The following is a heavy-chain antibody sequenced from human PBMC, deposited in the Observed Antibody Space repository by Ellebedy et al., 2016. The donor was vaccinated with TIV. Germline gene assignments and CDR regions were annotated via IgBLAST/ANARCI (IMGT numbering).Heavy chain of an antibody. CDR3: AREVHSSSFYYFDY. Sequence: SETLSLTXAVYGGSFSGYYRSWIRQPPGKGLEWIGEINHSGSTNYNPSLKSRVTISVDTSKNQFSLKLSSVTAADTAVYYCAREVHSSSFYYFDYWGQGTLVTVSS. CDR1: GGSFSGYY. V-gene: IGHV4-34*01. CDR2: INHSGST. J-gene: IGHJ4*02. D-gene: IGHD6-6*01.